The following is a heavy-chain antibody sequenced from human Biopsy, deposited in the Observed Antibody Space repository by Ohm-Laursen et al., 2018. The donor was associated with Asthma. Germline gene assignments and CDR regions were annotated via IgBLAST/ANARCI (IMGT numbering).Heavy chain of an antibody. V-gene: IGHV5-51*01. CDR2: IFAANSET. D-gene: IGHD1-7*01. CDR3: ARFIDGTLFVDY. Sequence: ESLKISCKASGYTFSDSWIGWVRQMPGKGLEWMGIIFAANSETKYSPSFQGQVTISADMSISTAFLQWSSLKASDTAIYYCARFIDGTLFVDYWGQGTLVTVSS. CDR1: GYTFSDSW. J-gene: IGHJ4*02.